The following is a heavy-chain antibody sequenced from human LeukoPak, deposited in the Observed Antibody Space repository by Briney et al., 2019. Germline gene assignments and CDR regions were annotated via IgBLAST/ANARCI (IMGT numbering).Heavy chain of an antibody. J-gene: IGHJ5*02. V-gene: IGHV4-34*01. CDR2: INHSGST. CDR1: RGSFSGYY. Sequence: SETLSLTCAVYRGSFSGYYWSWIRQPPGKGLEWIGEINHSGSTNYNPSLKSRVTISVDTSKNQFSLKLSSVTAADTAVYYCARGRRDNWFDPWGQGTLVTVSS. CDR3: ARGRRDNWFDP.